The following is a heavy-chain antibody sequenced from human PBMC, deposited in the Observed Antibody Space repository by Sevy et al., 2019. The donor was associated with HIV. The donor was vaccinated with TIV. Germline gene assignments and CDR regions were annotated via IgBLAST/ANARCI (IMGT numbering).Heavy chain of an antibody. CDR1: GFTFSYYT. J-gene: IGHJ6*02. CDR3: ARDRDYYGSGTFDA. Sequence: GGSLRLSCAASGFTFSYYTMNWVRQAPGKGLEWVSYISSGSSYISYTDSVKGRFTISSDNAKNSLYLQMNSLRPEETAMYFCARDRDYYGSGTFDAWGQGTTVTVSS. CDR2: ISSGSSYI. D-gene: IGHD3-10*01. V-gene: IGHV3-21*06.